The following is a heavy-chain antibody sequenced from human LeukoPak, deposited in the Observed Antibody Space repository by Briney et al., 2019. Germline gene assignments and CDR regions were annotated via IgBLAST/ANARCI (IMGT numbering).Heavy chain of an antibody. Sequence: GGSLRLSCAASGFTFSDHSMSWIRQAPGKGLTWGSYISSSSTYTKYADSVKGRFTISRANAKNSLYLQMNSLRAADTAVYYCARYCSGDSCYSGDSWGQGTLVTVSS. J-gene: IGHJ4*02. V-gene: IGHV3-11*03. D-gene: IGHD2-15*01. CDR1: GFTFSDHS. CDR3: ARYCSGDSCYSGDS. CDR2: ISSSSTYT.